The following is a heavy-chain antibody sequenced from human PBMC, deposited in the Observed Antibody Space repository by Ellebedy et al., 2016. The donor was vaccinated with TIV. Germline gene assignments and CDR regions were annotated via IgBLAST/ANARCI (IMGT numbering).Heavy chain of an antibody. CDR3: AKGISGYYYPHFDY. CDR2: ISDSGSRT. CDR1: GFSMSVYA. Sequence: GESLKISCTASGFSMSVYAMTWVRQAPGKGLEWVSSISDSGSRTDYADSVQGRFTISRDNSKKMLYLQMNSLRVEDTAVYYCAKGISGYYYPHFDYWGQGILATVSS. D-gene: IGHD5-12*01. V-gene: IGHV3-23*01. J-gene: IGHJ4*02.